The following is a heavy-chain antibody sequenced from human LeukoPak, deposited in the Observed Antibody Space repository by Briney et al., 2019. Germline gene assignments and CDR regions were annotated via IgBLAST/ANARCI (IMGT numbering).Heavy chain of an antibody. CDR2: ISDSGIIT. Sequence: GGSLRLSCAPSGFTFSNYAMSWVRPAPGKGREWVSVISDSGIITYYADSVKGRFTISRDSSQNMLHLQMNSLRAEDTAVYYCAKMGSYSSWGQGTLVTVSS. V-gene: IGHV3-23*01. CDR3: AKMGSYSS. CDR1: GFTFSNYA. J-gene: IGHJ1*01. D-gene: IGHD6-13*01.